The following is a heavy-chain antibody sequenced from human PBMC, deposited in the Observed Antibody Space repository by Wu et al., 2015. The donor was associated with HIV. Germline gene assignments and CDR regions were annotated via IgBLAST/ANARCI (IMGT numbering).Heavy chain of an antibody. D-gene: IGHD3-22*01. J-gene: IGHJ6*03. V-gene: IGHV1-69*05. CDR3: AREGGDSSGYYFYYYHMDV. CDR2: IIPIFGTA. CDR1: GYTLTELS. Sequence: QVQLVQSGAEVKKPGASVKVSCKVSGYTLTELSMHWVRQAPGKGLEWMGGIIPIFGTANYAQKFQGRVTITTDESTSTAYMELSSLRSEDTAVYYCAREGGDSSGYYFYYYHMDVWGKGTTVIVSS.